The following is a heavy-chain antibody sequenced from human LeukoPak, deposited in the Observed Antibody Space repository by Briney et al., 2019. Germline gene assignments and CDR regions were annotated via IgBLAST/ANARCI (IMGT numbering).Heavy chain of an antibody. CDR3: ARYGLAYTYDF. CDR1: GGSISSYY. Sequence: PSETLSLTCTVSGGSISSYYWSWLRQPPGKGLEWIGYIYYSGSTNYNPSLKSRVTMSVDTSKNQFSLKLSSVTAADTAVYYCARYGLAYTYDFWGQGTLVTVSS. D-gene: IGHD3-16*01. J-gene: IGHJ4*02. V-gene: IGHV4-59*01. CDR2: IYYSGST.